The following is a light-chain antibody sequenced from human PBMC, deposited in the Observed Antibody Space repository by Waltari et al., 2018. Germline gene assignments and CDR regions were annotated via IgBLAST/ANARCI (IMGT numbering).Light chain of an antibody. CDR1: SSDIGGYNN. Sequence: QSALTQPRSVSGSPGQSVTISCTGTSSDIGGYNNVSWYQQHPGKAPKLMIYDVSARPSGVPDRFYGSKSGNTASLTISGLQAEDEADYYCCSYAGSYAWVFGGGTKVTVL. V-gene: IGLV2-11*01. CDR3: CSYAGSYAWV. J-gene: IGLJ3*02. CDR2: DVS.